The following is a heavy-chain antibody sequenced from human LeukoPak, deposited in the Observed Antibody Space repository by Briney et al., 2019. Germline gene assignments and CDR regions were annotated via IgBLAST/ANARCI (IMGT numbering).Heavy chain of an antibody. J-gene: IGHJ6*03. V-gene: IGHV6-1*01. CDR2: TYYRSKWYN. CDR1: GDSVSSNSAA. Sequence: SQTLSLTCAISGDSVSSNSAAWNWIRQSPSRGLEWLGRTYYRSKWYNDYAVSVKSRITINPDTSKNQFSLQLNSVTPEDTAVYYCARDPSFLGIFGVATITNYYYYMDVWGKGTTVTVSS. D-gene: IGHD3-3*01. CDR3: ARDPSFLGIFGVATITNYYYYMDV.